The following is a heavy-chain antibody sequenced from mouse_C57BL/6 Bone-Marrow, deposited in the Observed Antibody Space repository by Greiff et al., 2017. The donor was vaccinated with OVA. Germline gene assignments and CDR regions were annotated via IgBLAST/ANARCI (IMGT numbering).Heavy chain of an antibody. D-gene: IGHD1-1*01. CDR2: ISYDGCN. CDR3: ARGGYYYGSRWYFDY. CDR1: GYSITSGYY. Sequence: EVKLQESGPGLVKPSQSLSLTCSVTGYSITSGYYWNWIRQFPGNKLEWMGYISYDGCNNYNPSFANRFSIARDTSKNQFFLKLNSVTTEDTATYDCARGGYYYGSRWYFDYWGQGTTLTVSS. V-gene: IGHV3-6*01. J-gene: IGHJ2*01.